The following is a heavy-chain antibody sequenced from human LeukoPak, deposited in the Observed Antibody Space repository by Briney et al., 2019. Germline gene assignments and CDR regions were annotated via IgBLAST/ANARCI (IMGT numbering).Heavy chain of an antibody. Sequence: PSETLSLTCTVSGGSISSYYWSWIRQPAGKGLEWIGRIYTSGSTNYNPSLKSRVTMSVDTSKNQFSLKLSSVTAADTAVYYCARDRPYDFWSGYYTVFDYWGQGTLVTVSS. CDR1: GGSISSYY. CDR2: IYTSGST. CDR3: ARDRPYDFWSGYYTVFDY. D-gene: IGHD3-3*01. V-gene: IGHV4-4*07. J-gene: IGHJ4*02.